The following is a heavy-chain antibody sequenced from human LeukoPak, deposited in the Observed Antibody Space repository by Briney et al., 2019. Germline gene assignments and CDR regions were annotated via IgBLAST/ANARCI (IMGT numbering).Heavy chain of an antibody. Sequence: SCKASGYTFTAYYMHWVRQAPGKGLEWVAFIRYDGSNKYYADSVKGRFTISRDNSKNTLYLQMNSLRAEDTAVYYCAKDAWELPALDYWGQGTLVTVSS. CDR2: IRYDGSNK. D-gene: IGHD1-26*01. CDR1: GYTFTAYY. V-gene: IGHV3-30*02. J-gene: IGHJ4*02. CDR3: AKDAWELPALDY.